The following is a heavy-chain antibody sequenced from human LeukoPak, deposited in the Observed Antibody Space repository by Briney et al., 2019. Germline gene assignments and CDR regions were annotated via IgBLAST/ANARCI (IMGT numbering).Heavy chain of an antibody. CDR2: IYYSGST. Sequence: PSETLSLTCTVSGGSVSSGSYYWSWIRQPPGKGLEWIGYIYYSGSTNYNPSLKSRVTISVDTSKNQFSLKLSSVTAADTAVYYCARDKRPGNYYYDIGFDYWGQGTLVTVSS. D-gene: IGHD3-22*01. J-gene: IGHJ4*02. CDR1: GGSVSSGSYY. V-gene: IGHV4-61*01. CDR3: ARDKRPGNYYYDIGFDY.